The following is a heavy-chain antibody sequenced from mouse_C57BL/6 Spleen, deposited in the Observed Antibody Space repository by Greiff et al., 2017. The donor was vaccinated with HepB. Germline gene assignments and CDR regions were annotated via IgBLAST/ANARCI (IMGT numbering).Heavy chain of an antibody. D-gene: IGHD4-1*01. V-gene: IGHV1-50*01. CDR1: GYTFTSYW. Sequence: QVQLQQSGAELVKPGASVKLSCKASGYTFTSYWMQWVKQRPGQGLEWIGEIDPSDSYTNYNQKFKGKATLTVDTSSSTAYMQLSSLTSEDSAVYYCARELGRRTWDYWGQGTTLTVSS. CDR2: IDPSDSYT. CDR3: ARELGRRTWDY. J-gene: IGHJ2*01.